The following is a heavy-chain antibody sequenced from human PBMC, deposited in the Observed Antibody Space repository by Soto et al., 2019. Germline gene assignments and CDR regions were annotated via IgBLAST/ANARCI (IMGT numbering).Heavy chain of an antibody. CDR2: IDPSDSYT. Sequence: PGESLKICCKGSGYSFTCYWISWVRQMPGKGLEWMGRIDPSDSYTNYSPSFQGHVTISADKSISTAYPQWSSLKASDTAMYYCARLGTGTFWFDPWGQGTLVTVSS. J-gene: IGHJ5*02. D-gene: IGHD2-8*02. CDR1: GYSFTCYW. V-gene: IGHV5-10-1*01. CDR3: ARLGTGTFWFDP.